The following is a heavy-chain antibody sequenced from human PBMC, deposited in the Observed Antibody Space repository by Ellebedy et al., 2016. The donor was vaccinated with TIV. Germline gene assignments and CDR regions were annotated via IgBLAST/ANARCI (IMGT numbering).Heavy chain of an antibody. CDR3: TRESRRSRGAFDL. V-gene: IGHV3-66*01. D-gene: IGHD6-6*01. CDR2: IYSGGGT. J-gene: IGHJ3*01. Sequence: GGSLRLSXAASGFTVSNNYMSWVRQAPGKGLEWVSLIYSGGGTHYADSVRGRFTISRDNSKNTLYLQMNSLRAEDTAMYYCTRESRRSRGAFDLWGQGTMVTVSS. CDR1: GFTVSNNY.